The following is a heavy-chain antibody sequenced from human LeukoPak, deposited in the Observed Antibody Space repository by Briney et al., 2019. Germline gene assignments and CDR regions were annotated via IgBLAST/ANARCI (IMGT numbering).Heavy chain of an antibody. Sequence: PGGSLRLSCEASGFTFSSKWMSWVRQAPGKGLEWVSVIYSGGSTYYADSVKGRFTISRDNSKNTLYLQMNSLRAEDTAGYYCARGAGRDYDYGDYSPFYYFDYWGQGTLVTVSS. D-gene: IGHD4-17*01. CDR1: GFTFSSKW. J-gene: IGHJ4*02. CDR3: ARGAGRDYDYGDYSPFYYFDY. V-gene: IGHV3-66*01. CDR2: IYSGGST.